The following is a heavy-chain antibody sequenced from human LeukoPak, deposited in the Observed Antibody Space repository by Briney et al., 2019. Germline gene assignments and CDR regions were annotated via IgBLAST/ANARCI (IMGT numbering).Heavy chain of an antibody. CDR3: AKDITMVRGVSLQH. V-gene: IGHV3-9*01. D-gene: IGHD3-10*01. CDR2: ISWNSGSI. Sequence: GGSLRLSCAASGFRFDDYGMTWVRQAPGKGLEWVSGISWNSGSIGYADSVKGRFTISRDNAKNSLYLQMNSLRAEDAALYYCAKDITMVRGVSLQHWGQGTLVTVSS. CDR1: GFRFDDYG. J-gene: IGHJ1*01.